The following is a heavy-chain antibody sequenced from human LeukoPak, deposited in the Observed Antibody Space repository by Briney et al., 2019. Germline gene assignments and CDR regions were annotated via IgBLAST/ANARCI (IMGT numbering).Heavy chain of an antibody. CDR2: INQDGSEK. CDR3: ARDPPPGFGEPHGDI. D-gene: IGHD3-10*01. Sequence: GGSLRLSCAASGFTFSSYWMSWVRQAPGKGLEWVANINQDGSEKYYVDSVKGRFTISRDNAKNSLYLQMNSLRAEDTAVYYCARDPPPGFGEPHGDIWGQGTMVTVSS. V-gene: IGHV3-7*01. J-gene: IGHJ3*02. CDR1: GFTFSSYW.